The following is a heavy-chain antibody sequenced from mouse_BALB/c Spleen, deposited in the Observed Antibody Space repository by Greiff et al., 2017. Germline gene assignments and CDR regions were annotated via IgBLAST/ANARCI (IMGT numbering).Heavy chain of an antibody. V-gene: IGHV6-6*01. CDR2: IRRKANNHAS. CDR1: GFTFSDAW. J-gene: IGHJ3*01. Sequence: EVQLVESGGGLVQPGGSMKLSCAASGFTFSDAWMCWVRQSPEKGLEWCAEIRRKANNHASYYAESVKGRFTISRDDSKSSVYLQMNSLRAEDTGSYYCTEEPGFAYWGQGTLVTVSA. CDR3: TEEPGFAY.